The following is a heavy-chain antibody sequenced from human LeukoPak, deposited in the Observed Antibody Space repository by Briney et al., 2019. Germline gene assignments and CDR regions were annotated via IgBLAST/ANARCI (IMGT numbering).Heavy chain of an antibody. D-gene: IGHD1-26*01. V-gene: IGHV1-69*13. Sequence: GASVKISCKASGYTFINNWMHWVRQAPGQGLEWMGGIIPIFGTANYAQKFQGRVTITADESTSTAYMELSSLRSEDTALYYCARDGPGGGSYYSSNWGQGTLVTVSS. J-gene: IGHJ4*02. CDR1: GYTFINNW. CDR2: IIPIFGTA. CDR3: ARDGPGGGSYYSSN.